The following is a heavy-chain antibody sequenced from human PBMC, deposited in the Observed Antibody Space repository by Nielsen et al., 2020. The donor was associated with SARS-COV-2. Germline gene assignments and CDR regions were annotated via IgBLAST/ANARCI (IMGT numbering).Heavy chain of an antibody. CDR2: IIPIFGTA. CDR3: ARDGARGFGYFDY. D-gene: IGHD3-10*01. V-gene: IGHV1-69*13. CDR1: GGTFSSYA. J-gene: IGHJ4*02. Sequence: SVKVSCKASGGTFSSYAISWVRQAPGQGLEWMGGIIPIFGTANYAQKFQGRVTITADESTSTAYMELSSLRSEDTAVYYCARDGARGFGYFDYWGQGTLVTVSS.